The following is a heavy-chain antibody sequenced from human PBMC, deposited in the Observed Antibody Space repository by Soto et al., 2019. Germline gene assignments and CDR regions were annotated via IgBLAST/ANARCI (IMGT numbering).Heavy chain of an antibody. V-gene: IGHV1-69*01. D-gene: IGHD2-15*01. CDR2: IIPLCGTA. CDR1: GGTFSSYA. CDR3: ARFAVEPDAPCIDV. J-gene: IGHJ6*02. Sequence: QVQLVQSGAEFKTPGSAMKVACKASGGTFSSYAISWVRQAPGQGIEWMGGIIPLCGTANYAQKFHGRVPISADESTSTAYLAVCRLRSEDTAVDDGARFAVEPDAPCIDVWCQGTTVTVSS.